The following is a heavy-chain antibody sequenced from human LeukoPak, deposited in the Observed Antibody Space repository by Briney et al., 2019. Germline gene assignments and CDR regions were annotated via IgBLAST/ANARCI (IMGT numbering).Heavy chain of an antibody. CDR3: AREIGGY. Sequence: SETLSLTCTVSGVSISSYYWSWIRQPPGKGLEWVWYIYYSGSTNYNPSLKNRLTTSVDTSKNQCSLKLSSVTAADTAVYYCAREIGGYWGQGTLVTASS. CDR2: IYYSGST. CDR1: GVSISSYY. V-gene: IGHV4-59*01. J-gene: IGHJ4*02. D-gene: IGHD2/OR15-2a*01.